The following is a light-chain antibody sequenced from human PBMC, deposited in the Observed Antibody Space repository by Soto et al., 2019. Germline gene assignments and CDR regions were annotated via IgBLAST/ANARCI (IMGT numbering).Light chain of an antibody. J-gene: IGKJ4*01. Sequence: DIQMTQSPSSLSASVGDRVTITCQASQHIFNFLNWYQQKPGKAPKLLIYDSSKLATGVPARFRGGGSGTDFTLTITSLQPEDVATYHCQQYNDLVTFGGGPRWRSN. V-gene: IGKV1-33*01. CDR1: QHIFNF. CDR3: QQYNDLVT. CDR2: DSS.